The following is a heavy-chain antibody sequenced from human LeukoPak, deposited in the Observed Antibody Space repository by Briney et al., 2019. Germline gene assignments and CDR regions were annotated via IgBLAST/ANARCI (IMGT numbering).Heavy chain of an antibody. CDR1: GGSISSYF. Sequence: SETLSLTCTVYGGSISSYFWSWIRQPPGKGLEWIGYIYYSGSTNYNPSLKSRVTISVDTSKNQFSLKLSSVTAADTAVYYCASARLGSGLEGAFDIWGQGTMVTVSS. J-gene: IGHJ3*02. V-gene: IGHV4-59*01. CDR3: ASARLGSGLEGAFDI. CDR2: IYYSGST. D-gene: IGHD6-25*01.